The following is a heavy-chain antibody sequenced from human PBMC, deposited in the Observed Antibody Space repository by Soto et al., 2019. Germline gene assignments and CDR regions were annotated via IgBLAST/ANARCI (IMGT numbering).Heavy chain of an antibody. CDR3: ASLSPDRYGMDV. Sequence: QVQLQQWGAGLLKPSETLSLTCAVYGGSFSGYYWSWIRQPPGKGLEWIGEIKHSGSTNYNPSLKRRVTISVDTSKNQFSLKLSSVTAAVTAVYYCASLSPDRYGMDVWGQGTTVTVSS. V-gene: IGHV4-34*01. J-gene: IGHJ6*02. CDR1: GGSFSGYY. CDR2: IKHSGST.